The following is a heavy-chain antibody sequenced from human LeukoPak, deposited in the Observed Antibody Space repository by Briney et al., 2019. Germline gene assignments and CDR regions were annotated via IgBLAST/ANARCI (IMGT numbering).Heavy chain of an antibody. Sequence: PGRSPRLFCAASGFTFSDYGMHWVRQAPGKGPEWVAVIWYDGSNKYYADSVKGRFTISRDNSRNTLYLQMNSLRAEDTAVYYCVRELPPVVQYYFDYWGPGTLVTVSS. CDR2: IWYDGSNK. CDR1: GFTFSDYG. V-gene: IGHV3-33*01. J-gene: IGHJ4*02. D-gene: IGHD3-22*01. CDR3: VRELPPVVQYYFDY.